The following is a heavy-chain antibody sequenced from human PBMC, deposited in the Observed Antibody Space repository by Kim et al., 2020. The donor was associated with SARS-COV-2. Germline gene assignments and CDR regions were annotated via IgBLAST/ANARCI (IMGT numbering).Heavy chain of an antibody. V-gene: IGHV4-59*01. Sequence: SETLSLTCTVSGGSISSYYWSWIRQPPGKGLEWIGYIYYSGSTNYNPSLKSRVTISVDTSKNQFSLKLSSVTAADTAVYYCARVRAVAGAYYFDYWGQGTLVTVSS. J-gene: IGHJ4*02. CDR1: GGSISSYY. D-gene: IGHD6-19*01. CDR2: IYYSGST. CDR3: ARVRAVAGAYYFDY.